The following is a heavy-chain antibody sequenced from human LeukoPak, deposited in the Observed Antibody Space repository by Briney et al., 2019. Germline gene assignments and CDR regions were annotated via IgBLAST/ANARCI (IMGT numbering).Heavy chain of an antibody. J-gene: IGHJ4*02. CDR1: GFIFTKYW. V-gene: IGHV3-74*01. CDR2: VNSDGSAT. D-gene: IGHD2/OR15-2a*01. CDR3: TSFYDTN. Sequence: GGSLRLSCAASGFIFTKYWMHWVRQAPGKGLVWVSHVNSDGSATSYADSVKGRFTISRDNAKNTVYLHMNSLRVEDTAVYYCTSFYDTNWGQGTLVTVSS.